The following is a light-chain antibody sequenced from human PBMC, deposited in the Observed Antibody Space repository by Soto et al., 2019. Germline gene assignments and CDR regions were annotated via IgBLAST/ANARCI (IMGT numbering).Light chain of an antibody. Sequence: DIVMTQSPLSLRVTPGAPASIYCRSSQSLLHSSGYNYLHWYLQKPGQSPQLLSSLGSDRSSGVPYRFSGSGSGTGFTLNISRVEADDVGVYYCMQPLLPPWTFGLGTKVEIK. CDR3: MQPLLPPWT. CDR2: LGS. J-gene: IGKJ1*01. CDR1: QSLLHSSGYNY. V-gene: IGKV2-28*01.